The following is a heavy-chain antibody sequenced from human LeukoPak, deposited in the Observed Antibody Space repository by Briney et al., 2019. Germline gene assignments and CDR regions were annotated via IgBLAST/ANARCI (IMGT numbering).Heavy chain of an antibody. Sequence: TSSETLSLTCTVSGGSISSSSYYWGWIRQPPGKGLEWIGTIYYSGSTYYNPSLKSRVTISVDTSKNQFSLKLSSVTAADTAVYYCARLTTAMVNPYYYYYMDVWGKGTTVTVSS. V-gene: IGHV4-39*07. CDR3: ARLTTAMVNPYYYYYMDV. CDR2: IYYSGST. J-gene: IGHJ6*03. D-gene: IGHD5-18*01. CDR1: GGSISSSSYY.